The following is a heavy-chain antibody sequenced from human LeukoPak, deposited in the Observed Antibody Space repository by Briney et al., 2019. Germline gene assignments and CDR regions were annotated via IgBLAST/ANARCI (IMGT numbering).Heavy chain of an antibody. CDR1: GFTFDDYA. J-gene: IGHJ4*02. V-gene: IGHV3-9*01. CDR2: ISWNSGSI. D-gene: IGHD3-16*01. Sequence: GGSLRLSCAASGFTFDDYAMHWVRQAPGRGLEWVSGISWNSGSIGYADSVKGRFTISRDNAKNSLYLQMNSLRAEDTALYYCAKGSGGGFDYWGQGTLVTVSS. CDR3: AKGSGGGFDY.